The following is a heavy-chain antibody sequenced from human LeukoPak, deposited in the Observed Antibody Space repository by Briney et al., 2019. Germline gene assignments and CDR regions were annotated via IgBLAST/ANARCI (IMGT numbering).Heavy chain of an antibody. CDR2: TSVSGGVR. CDR1: GYPFSSYS. CDR3: ARDRGYFYDQLDY. V-gene: IGHV3-48*02. Sequence: GGSLRLSCVASGYPFSSYSMNWIRQAPGKGLEWVSYTSVSGGVRTYADSVKGRFTITRDDARNSLYLQMNSLKDEDTAVYYCARDRGYFYDQLDYWGQGTLVTVSS. J-gene: IGHJ4*02. D-gene: IGHD2/OR15-2a*01.